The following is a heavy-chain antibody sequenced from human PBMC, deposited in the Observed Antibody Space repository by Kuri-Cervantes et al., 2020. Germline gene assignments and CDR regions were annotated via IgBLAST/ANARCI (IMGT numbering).Heavy chain of an antibody. CDR2: INPSGGST. V-gene: IGHV1-46*01. D-gene: IGHD3-22*01. Sequence: ASVKVSCKASGYTFTSYYMHWVRQAPGQGLEWMGIINPSGGSTSYAQKFQGRVTMTRDTSTSTVYMELSSLRSEDTAVYYCARNYDSSGYGPNEYFQHWGQGTLVTVSP. J-gene: IGHJ1*01. CDR3: ARNYDSSGYGPNEYFQH. CDR1: GYTFTSYY.